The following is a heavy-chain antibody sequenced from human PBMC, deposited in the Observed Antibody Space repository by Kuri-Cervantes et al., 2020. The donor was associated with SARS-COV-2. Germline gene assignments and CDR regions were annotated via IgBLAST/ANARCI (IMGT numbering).Heavy chain of an antibody. D-gene: IGHD6-6*01. CDR3: AREGSRSSSHPVYY. Sequence: AVQVSCKASGGTFSSYAISWVRQAPGQGLEWMGRIIPILGTANYAQKFQGRVTITADKSTSTAYMELSSLRSEDTAVYYCAREGSRSSSHPVYYWGQGTLVTVSS. V-gene: IGHV1-69*04. J-gene: IGHJ4*02. CDR1: GGTFSSYA. CDR2: IIPILGTA.